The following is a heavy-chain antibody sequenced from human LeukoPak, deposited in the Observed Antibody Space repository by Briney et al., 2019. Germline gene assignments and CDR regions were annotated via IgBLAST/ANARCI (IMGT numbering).Heavy chain of an antibody. V-gene: IGHV3-23*01. CDR3: ARRLIVRTTHYYGMDA. D-gene: IGHD1-26*01. CDR2: ISGSGGST. J-gene: IGHJ6*02. CDR1: GFSFTNYA. Sequence: PGGSLRLSCAASGFSFTNYAMSWVRQPPGKGLEWVSSISGSGGSTYYAGSVKGRFTISRENSKNTLYLQMNSLRAEDTAVYYCARRLIVRTTHYYGMDAWGQGTTVTVAS.